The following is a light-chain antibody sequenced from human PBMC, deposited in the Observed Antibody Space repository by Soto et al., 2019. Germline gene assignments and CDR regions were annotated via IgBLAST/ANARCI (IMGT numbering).Light chain of an antibody. Sequence: DIQMTQSPSSLSASVGDTVTITCRASETISNFLSWFQQRSGEAPRLLIYGASTLHSGVSSRFSGSGYGTDFTLTITGLQREDFASYYCHQGYKTPQTFGHGTRVEI. V-gene: IGKV1-39*01. J-gene: IGKJ1*01. CDR3: HQGYKTPQT. CDR1: ETISNF. CDR2: GAS.